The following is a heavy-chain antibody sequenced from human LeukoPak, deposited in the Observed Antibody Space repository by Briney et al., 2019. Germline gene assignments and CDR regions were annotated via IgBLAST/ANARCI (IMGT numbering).Heavy chain of an antibody. CDR1: GFIFSDFY. J-gene: IGHJ5*02. D-gene: IGHD2-2*03. CDR3: AREDGYCTSSTCFGSHKNWFDP. CDR2: ISPGGSVI. Sequence: GGSLRLSCAGSGFIFSDFYMSWIRQAPGKGPEWVSHISPGGSVIYYADSVKGRFTITRDNANNSLSLQMSGLRAEDTAVYYCAREDGYCTSSTCFGSHKNWFDPWGQGTLVTVSS. V-gene: IGHV3-11*04.